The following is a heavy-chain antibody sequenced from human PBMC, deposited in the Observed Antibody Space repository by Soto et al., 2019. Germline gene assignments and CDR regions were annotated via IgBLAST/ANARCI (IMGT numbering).Heavy chain of an antibody. CDR1: GFTFSDYA. CDR2: VSHDGRNT. J-gene: IGHJ4*02. CDR3: AKGGRQWLVTSDFNY. Sequence: GGSLRLSCAASGFTFSDYAMHWVRQAPGKGLEWVAAVSHDGRNTHYADSVKGRFTISRDSSKNKVSLEMTSLRAEDTAVYYCAKGGRQWLVTSDFNYWGQGALVTVSS. V-gene: IGHV3-30*18. D-gene: IGHD6-19*01.